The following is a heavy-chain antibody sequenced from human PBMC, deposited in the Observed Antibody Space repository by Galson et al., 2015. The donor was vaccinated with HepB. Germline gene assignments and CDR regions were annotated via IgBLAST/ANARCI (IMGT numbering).Heavy chain of an antibody. CDR1: GFSLSTSGMC. CDR3: ARDRSGTYYYYYMDV. CDR2: IDWDDDK. V-gene: IGHV2-70*11. J-gene: IGHJ6*02. Sequence: PALVKPTQTLTLTCTFSGFSLSTSGMCVSWIRQPPGKALEWLARIDWDDDKYYNTSLKTRLTISKDTSKNQVVLTMTNVDPVDTGTYYCARDRSGTYYYYYMDVWGQGTTVTVSS. D-gene: IGHD2-15*01.